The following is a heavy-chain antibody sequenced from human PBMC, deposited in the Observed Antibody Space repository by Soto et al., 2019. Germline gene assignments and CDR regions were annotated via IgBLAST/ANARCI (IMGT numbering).Heavy chain of an antibody. V-gene: IGHV1-69*01. CDR3: AGDGDHPYDY. CDR2: IIPIFGTT. D-gene: IGHD7-27*01. Sequence: QVQLVQSGAEVKKPGSSVKVSCKASGGTFSSFAISWVRQAPGQGLEWMGGIIPIFGTTNYAQKFQGRVTIPADESPSTAYMEVTPLRSEDTAVYYCAGDGDHPYDYWGREPWSPSPQ. CDR1: GGTFSSFA. J-gene: IGHJ4*02.